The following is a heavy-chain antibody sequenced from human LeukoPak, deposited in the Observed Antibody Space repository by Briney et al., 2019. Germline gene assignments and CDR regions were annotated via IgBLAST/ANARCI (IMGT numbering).Heavy chain of an antibody. CDR2: ISDSSGST. D-gene: IGHD7-27*01. CDR3: ANWGGTY. V-gene: IGHV3-23*01. CDR1: GFTFSGYA. J-gene: IGHJ4*02. Sequence: GGSLRLSCAASGFTFSGYAMSWVRLGPGKGLEWVSTISDSSGSTHYADSVKGRFTISRDNSKNTLYLQMHSLRAEDSAVYYCANWGGTYWGQGTLVTVSS.